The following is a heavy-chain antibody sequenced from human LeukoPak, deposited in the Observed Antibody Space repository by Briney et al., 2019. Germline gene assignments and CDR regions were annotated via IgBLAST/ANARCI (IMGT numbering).Heavy chain of an antibody. CDR3: ARDLEDYYDSSGYAWFDP. CDR2: IIPILGIA. CDR1: GGTFSSYA. J-gene: IGHJ5*02. Sequence: GASVKVSCEASGGTFSSYAISWVRQAPGQGLEWMGRIIPILGIANYAQKFQGRVTITADKSTSTAYMELSSLRSEDTAVYYCARDLEDYYDSSGYAWFDPWGQGTLVTVSS. D-gene: IGHD3-22*01. V-gene: IGHV1-69*04.